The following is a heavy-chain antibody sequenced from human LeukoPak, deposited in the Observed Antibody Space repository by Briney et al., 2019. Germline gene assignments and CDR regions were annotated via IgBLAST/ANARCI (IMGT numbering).Heavy chain of an antibody. CDR3: ARVGITAATADY. D-gene: IGHD4-23*01. Sequence: GASVKVSCKASGYTFTSYYMHWMRQAPGQGPEWMGIINPRGGGTDYAQKFQGRVTMTSDTSTSTVYMELHSLRSEDTAVYFCARVGITAATADYWGQGTLVTVSS. CDR2: INPRGGGT. V-gene: IGHV1-46*01. CDR1: GYTFTSYY. J-gene: IGHJ4*02.